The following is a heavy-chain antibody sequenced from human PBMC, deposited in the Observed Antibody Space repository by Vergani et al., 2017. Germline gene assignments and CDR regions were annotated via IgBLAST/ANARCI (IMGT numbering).Heavy chain of an antibody. CDR2: ISSSSSYT. CDR3: ARDRPYSSGWLGWFDP. Sequence: EVQLVESGGGLVKPGGSLRLSCAASGFTFSSYSMNWVRQAPGKGLEWVSSISSSSSYTNYADSVKGRFTISRDNAKNSLYLQMNSLRAEDTAVYYCARDRPYSSGWLGWFDPWGQGTLVTVSS. J-gene: IGHJ5*02. D-gene: IGHD6-19*01. V-gene: IGHV3-21*01. CDR1: GFTFSSYS.